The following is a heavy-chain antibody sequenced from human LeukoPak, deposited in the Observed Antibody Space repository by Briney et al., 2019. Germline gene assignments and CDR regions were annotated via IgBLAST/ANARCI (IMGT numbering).Heavy chain of an antibody. J-gene: IGHJ6*02. Sequence: PSETLSLTCTVSGGSISSYYWSWIRQPPGKGLEWIGYIYYSGSTNYNPSLKSRVTISVDTSKNQFSLKLSSVTAADTAVYYCARARYSGSYHYYYYYGMDVWGQGTTVTVSS. CDR1: GGSISSYY. D-gene: IGHD1-26*01. CDR2: IYYSGST. V-gene: IGHV4-59*01. CDR3: ARARYSGSYHYYYYYGMDV.